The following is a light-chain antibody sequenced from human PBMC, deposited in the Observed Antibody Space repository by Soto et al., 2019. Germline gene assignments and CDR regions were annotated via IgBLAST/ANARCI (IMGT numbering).Light chain of an antibody. CDR2: WAS. Sequence: DIVMTQSPDSLAVSLVERATINCKSSQSVLYSSNNKNYLAWYQQKPGQPPKLLIYWASTRESGVPDRFSGSGSGTDFTLTISSLQAEDVAVYYCQQYYSTLLTFGGGTKVEIK. CDR1: QSVLYSSNNKNY. CDR3: QQYYSTLLT. V-gene: IGKV4-1*01. J-gene: IGKJ4*01.